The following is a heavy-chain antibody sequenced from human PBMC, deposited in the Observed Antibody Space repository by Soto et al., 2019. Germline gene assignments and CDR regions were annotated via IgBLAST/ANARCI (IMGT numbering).Heavy chain of an antibody. CDR2: IYYSGST. J-gene: IGHJ5*02. CDR3: ARLRGYCSSTSCHNWFDP. V-gene: IGHV4-59*01. Sequence: TLSVNCTVAGECICSCYSSWIRQPPGKGLEWIGYIYYSGSTNYNPSLKGRVTISVDTSKNQFSLKLSSVTAADTAVYYCARLRGYCSSTSCHNWFDPWGQGTLVTVSS. CDR1: GECICSCY. D-gene: IGHD2-2*01.